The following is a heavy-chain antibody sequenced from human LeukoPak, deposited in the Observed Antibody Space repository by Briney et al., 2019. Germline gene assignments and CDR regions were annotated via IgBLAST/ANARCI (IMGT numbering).Heavy chain of an antibody. CDR1: GFIFSNYG. J-gene: IGHJ4*02. CDR3: ARALTSDY. V-gene: IGHV3-30*03. CDR2: MSYDGSKK. Sequence: GGSLRLSCAASGFIFSNYGMHWVRQAPGKGLEWVAVMSYDGSKKYYADSVKGRFTISRDKSKNMVYLQMNSLRADDTAVYYCARALTSDYWGQGTLVTVSS.